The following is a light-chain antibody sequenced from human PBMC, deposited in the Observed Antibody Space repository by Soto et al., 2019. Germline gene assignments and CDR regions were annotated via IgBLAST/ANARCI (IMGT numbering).Light chain of an antibody. CDR2: AAS. V-gene: IGKV1-39*01. CDR3: QQSYSTPWT. CDR1: QSISSY. J-gene: IGKJ1*01. Sequence: DIQMTQSPSSLSASVGDRVTITCRASQSISSYLHWYQQKPGKAPKLLIYAASSLQSGVPSRFSGSGSVTDFTLTISSLQPEDFATYYCQQSYSTPWTFGQGTKVDIK.